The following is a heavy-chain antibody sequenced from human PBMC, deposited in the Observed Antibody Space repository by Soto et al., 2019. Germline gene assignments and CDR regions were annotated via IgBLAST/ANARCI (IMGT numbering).Heavy chain of an antibody. CDR1: GFIFSSHG. CDR3: ARDLAAAGIYISYQYSMDV. D-gene: IGHD6-13*01. J-gene: IGHJ6*02. Sequence: QVQLVESGGSVVQPGRSLRLSCVASGFIFSSHGMHWVRQAPGKGLEWVAVIWYDGSKKYYADSVKGRFTTSRDNSKNTLHLQMNSLRVEDTAVYYCARDLAAAGIYISYQYSMDVWGQGTTVTVS. V-gene: IGHV3-33*01. CDR2: IWYDGSKK.